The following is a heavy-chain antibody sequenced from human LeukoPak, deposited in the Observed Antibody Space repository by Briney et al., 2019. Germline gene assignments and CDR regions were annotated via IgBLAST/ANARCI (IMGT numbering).Heavy chain of an antibody. CDR2: IYSGGST. Sequence: GGSLRLSCAASGFTVSTNYMSWVRQAPGKGLEWGSVIYSGGSTYYADSVKGRFTISRDNSKNTLYLQMNSLRAEDTAVYYCARDGVVTSRDYYYGMDVWGQGTTVTVSS. V-gene: IGHV3-53*01. CDR3: ARDGVVTSRDYYYGMDV. D-gene: IGHD3-3*01. CDR1: GFTVSTNY. J-gene: IGHJ6*02.